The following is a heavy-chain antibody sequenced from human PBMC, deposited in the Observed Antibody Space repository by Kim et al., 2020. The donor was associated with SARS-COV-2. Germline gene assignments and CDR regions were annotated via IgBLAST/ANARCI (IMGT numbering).Heavy chain of an antibody. Sequence: ASVKVSCKASGYTFTGYYMHWVRQAPGQGLEWMGRINPNSGDTNHAQKIQGRVTLTRATSISTAYMELSRLRSDDTAVYFCARSMVRGGHDSGGRGTLVT. D-gene: IGHD3-10*01. CDR2: INPNSGDT. V-gene: IGHV1-2*06. J-gene: IGHJ4*02. CDR1: GYTFTGYY. CDR3: ARSMVRGGHDS.